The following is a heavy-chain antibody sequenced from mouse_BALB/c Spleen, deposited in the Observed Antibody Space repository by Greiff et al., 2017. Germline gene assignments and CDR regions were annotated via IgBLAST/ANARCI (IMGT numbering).Heavy chain of an antibody. J-gene: IGHJ2*01. CDR1: GFTFSSYA. Sequence: DVQLQESGGGLVKPGGSLKLSCAASGFTFSSYAMSWVRQTPEKRLEWVASISSGGSTYYPDSVKGRFTISRDNARNILYLQMSSLRSEDTAMYYCERGRPILLRDFDYWGQGTTLTVSS. D-gene: IGHD1-1*01. V-gene: IGHV5-6-5*01. CDR3: ERGRPILLRDFDY. CDR2: ISSGGST.